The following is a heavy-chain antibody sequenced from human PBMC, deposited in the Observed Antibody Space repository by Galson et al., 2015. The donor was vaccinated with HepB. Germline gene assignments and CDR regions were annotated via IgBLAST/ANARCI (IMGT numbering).Heavy chain of an antibody. J-gene: IGHJ4*02. CDR1: GFTVSSNY. CDR2: IYSGGST. D-gene: IGHD1-26*01. CDR3: ARDKGPGGSYFGY. Sequence: SLRLSCAASGFTVSSNYMSWVRQAPGKGLEWVSVIYSGGSTYYADSVKGRFTISRDNSKNTLYLQMNSLRAEDTAVYYCARDKGPGGSYFGYWGQGTLVTVSS. V-gene: IGHV3-66*01.